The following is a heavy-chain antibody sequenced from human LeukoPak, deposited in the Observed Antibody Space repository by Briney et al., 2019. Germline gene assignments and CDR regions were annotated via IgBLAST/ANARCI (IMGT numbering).Heavy chain of an antibody. Sequence: ASVKVSCNASGYTFTGYYMHWVRQAPGQGLEWMGWINPNSGGTNYAQKFQGRVTMTRDTSISTAYMELSRLRSDDTAVYYCARTPPYDKPFDYWGQGTLVTVSS. CDR2: INPNSGGT. CDR1: GYTFTGYY. V-gene: IGHV1-2*02. J-gene: IGHJ4*02. D-gene: IGHD3-9*01. CDR3: ARTPPYDKPFDY.